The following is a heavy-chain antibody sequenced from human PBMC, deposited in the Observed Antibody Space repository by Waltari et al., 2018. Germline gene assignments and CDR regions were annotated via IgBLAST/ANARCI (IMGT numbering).Heavy chain of an antibody. J-gene: IGHJ5*02. CDR1: VGSISSSSNY. D-gene: IGHD1-26*01. Sequence: QLQLQESGPGLVKPSEPLSLTCTVPVGSISSSSNYWGWIRQPPGKGLEWIGSIYYSESTNYNPAHKSRVTISVETDKNKFSLKLSSVTAADTDVYYCARRLTEVGALGGNWFDPWGQGTLVTVSS. V-gene: IGHV4-39*01. CDR2: IYYSEST. CDR3: ARRLTEVGALGGNWFDP.